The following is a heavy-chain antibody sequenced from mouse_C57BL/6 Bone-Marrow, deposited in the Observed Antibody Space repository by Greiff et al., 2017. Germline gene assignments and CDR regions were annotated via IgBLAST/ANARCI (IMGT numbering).Heavy chain of an antibody. CDR3: ARSRSLDYSSSYVNY. CDR2: IYPRDGST. D-gene: IGHD1-1*01. J-gene: IGHJ4*01. V-gene: IGHV1-78*01. CDR1: GYTFTDHT. Sequence: QVQLQQSDAELVKPGASVKISCTASGYTFTDHTIHWMKQRPEQGLEWIGYIYPRDGSTKYNEKFKGKATLTTDKSSSTAYKQLNSLTSEDSTVYFYARSRSLDYSSSYVNYWGQGTSVTVSS.